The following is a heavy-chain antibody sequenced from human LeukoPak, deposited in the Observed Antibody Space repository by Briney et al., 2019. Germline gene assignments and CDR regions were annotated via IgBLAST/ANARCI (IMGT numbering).Heavy chain of an antibody. V-gene: IGHV4-39*01. CDR3: ASLVPLVAAAGTFDY. CDR2: IYYSGST. Sequence: SETLSLTCTVSGVSISSSSYYWGWIRQPPGKGLEWIGSIYYSGSTYYNPSLKSRVTISVDTSKNQFSLKLSSVTAADTAVYYCASLVPLVAAAGTFDYWGQGTLVTVSS. CDR1: GVSISSSSYY. J-gene: IGHJ4*02. D-gene: IGHD6-13*01.